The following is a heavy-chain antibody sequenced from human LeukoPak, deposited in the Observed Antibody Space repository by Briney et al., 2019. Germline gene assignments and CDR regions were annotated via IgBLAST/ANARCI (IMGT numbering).Heavy chain of an antibody. CDR3: ARAKPGYDFWSGIGAFDI. J-gene: IGHJ3*02. Sequence: SETLSLTCTVSGGSISSVDYYWSWIRQPPGKGLGWIGYIYYSGSTYYNPSLKSRVTISVDTSKNQFSLKLSSVTAADTAVYYCARAKPGYDFWSGIGAFDIWGQGTMVTVSS. CDR2: IYYSGST. D-gene: IGHD3-3*01. V-gene: IGHV4-30-4*01. CDR1: GGSISSVDYY.